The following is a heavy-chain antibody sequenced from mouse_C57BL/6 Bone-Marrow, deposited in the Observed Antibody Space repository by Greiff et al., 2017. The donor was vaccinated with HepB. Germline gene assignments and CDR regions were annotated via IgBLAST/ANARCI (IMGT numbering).Heavy chain of an antibody. CDR1: GYTFTEYT. D-gene: IGHD1-1*01. CDR3: ARHEEPNGSSYRFDY. CDR2: FYPGSGSI. V-gene: IGHV1-62-2*01. J-gene: IGHJ2*01. Sequence: VKLMESGAELVKPGASVKLSCKASGYTFTEYTIHWVKQRSGQGLEWIGWFYPGSGSIKYNEKFKDKATLTADKSSSTVYMELSRLTSEDSAVYFCARHEEPNGSSYRFDYWGQGTTLTVSS.